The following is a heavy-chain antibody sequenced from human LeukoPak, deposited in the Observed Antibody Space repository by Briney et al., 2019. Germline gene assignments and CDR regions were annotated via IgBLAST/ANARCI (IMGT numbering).Heavy chain of an antibody. V-gene: IGHV3-23*01. J-gene: IGHJ4*02. CDR2: ISGSGGST. D-gene: IGHD2-15*01. CDR1: GFTFTSYA. CDR3: AKLACSGGSCYLGEVAH. Sequence: PGGSLRLSCAASGFTFTSYAMTWVRQAPGKGLEWVSAISGSGGSTYYAGSVKGRFTISRDNSRRILYLQMSSLRVEDTAVYYCAKLACSGGSCYLGEVAHWGQGTLVTVSS.